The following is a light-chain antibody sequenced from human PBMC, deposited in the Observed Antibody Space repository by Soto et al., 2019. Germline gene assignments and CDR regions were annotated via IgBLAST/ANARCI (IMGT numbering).Light chain of an antibody. J-gene: IGKJ2*02. CDR1: QGIRNY. CDR3: LQDKCYPCT. CDR2: ATS. Sequence: DIQMTQSPFSLSASVGDRVTITCRASQGIRNYLGWFQQKPGEAPKRLIHATSSLEGGVPSRFSGSGSGTEFTLTISNQQAEEFATYYCLQDKCYPCTFGQGTKLEIK. V-gene: IGKV1-17*02.